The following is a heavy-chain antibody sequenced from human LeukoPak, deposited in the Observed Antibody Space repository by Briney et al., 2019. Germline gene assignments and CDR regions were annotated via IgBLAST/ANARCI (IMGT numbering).Heavy chain of an antibody. CDR2: IYYSGST. CDR1: GGSISSYY. J-gene: IGHJ4*02. CDR3: ARGGYFTRIAVDGTVYYLDS. D-gene: IGHD6-13*01. Sequence: SETLSLTCTVSGGSISSYYWSWIRQPPGKGLEWIGYIYYSGSTIYNPSLKSGVTMSVDTSKNQFSLKLTSVTAADTAFYFCARGGYFTRIAVDGTVYYLDSWGQGSLVTVSS. V-gene: IGHV4-59*01.